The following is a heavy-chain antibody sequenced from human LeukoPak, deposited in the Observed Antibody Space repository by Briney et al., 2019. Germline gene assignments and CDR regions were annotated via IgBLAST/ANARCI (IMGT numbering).Heavy chain of an antibody. D-gene: IGHD3-10*02. Sequence: GASVKVSCKASGYTFTSYDINWVRQATGQGLEWMGWMNPNSGNTGYAQKFQGRVTMTRNTSTSTAYMELSSLRSEDTAVYYCARKYNVRGWYYYYYMDVWGKGTTVTVSS. V-gene: IGHV1-8*01. J-gene: IGHJ6*03. CDR2: MNPNSGNT. CDR1: GYTFTSYD. CDR3: ARKYNVRGWYYYYYMDV.